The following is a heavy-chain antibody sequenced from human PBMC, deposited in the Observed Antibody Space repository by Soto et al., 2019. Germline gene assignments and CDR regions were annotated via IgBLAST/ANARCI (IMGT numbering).Heavy chain of an antibody. CDR1: GYTFTGYY. CDR3: ARSSRDCSGGSCYSEGEADWFDP. CDR2: INPNSGGT. D-gene: IGHD2-15*01. Sequence: QVQLVQSGAEVKKPGASVKVSCKASGYTFTGYYMHWVRQAPGQGLEWMGWINPNSGGTNYAQKWQGGVTMTRDTAMSTAYMELRRLRSDDTAVYYCARSSRDCSGGSCYSEGEADWFDPWGQGTLVTVSS. J-gene: IGHJ5*02. V-gene: IGHV1-2*02.